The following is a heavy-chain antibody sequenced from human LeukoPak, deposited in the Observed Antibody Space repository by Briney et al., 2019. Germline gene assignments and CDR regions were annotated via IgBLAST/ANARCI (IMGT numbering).Heavy chain of an antibody. J-gene: IGHJ4*02. Sequence: PGGSLRLSCAASGFTFSSYSMNWVRQAPGKGLEWVSSISSSSSYIYYADSVKGRFTISRDNAKNPLYLQMNSLRAEDTAVYYCARGRTGTTTRGFDYWGQGTRVTVSS. V-gene: IGHV3-21*01. D-gene: IGHD1-7*01. CDR3: ARGRTGTTTRGFDY. CDR1: GFTFSSYS. CDR2: ISSSSSYI.